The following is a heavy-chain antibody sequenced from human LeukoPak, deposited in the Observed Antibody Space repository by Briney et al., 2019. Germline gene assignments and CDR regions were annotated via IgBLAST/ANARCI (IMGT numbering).Heavy chain of an antibody. CDR1: GGSISSDDYY. CDR2: IYPDGST. CDR3: ARGFDGYNFFDY. D-gene: IGHD5-24*01. J-gene: IGHJ4*02. Sequence: TLSLPFPVSGGSISSDDYYWTWIRQPAGKGLEWIGRIYPDGSTTYNPSLKSRVTISLDTSKNQFSLTLSSVTAADTAVFYCARGFDGYNFFDYWGQGTLVTVSS. V-gene: IGHV4-61*02.